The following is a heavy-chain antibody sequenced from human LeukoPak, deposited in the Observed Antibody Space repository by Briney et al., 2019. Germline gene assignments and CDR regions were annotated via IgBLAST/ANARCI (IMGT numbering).Heavy chain of an antibody. CDR2: INSDGSGT. D-gene: IGHD2-8*02. CDR3: ARVLGLAGAYYFDY. V-gene: IGHV3-74*01. J-gene: IGHJ4*02. Sequence: GGSLRLSCAASGFTFSSYWMHWVRQAPGKGLVWVSRINSDGSGTTYADSVKGRFTISRDNAKNSLYLQMNSLRAEDTAVYYCARVLGLAGAYYFDYWGQGTLVTVSS. CDR1: GFTFSSYW.